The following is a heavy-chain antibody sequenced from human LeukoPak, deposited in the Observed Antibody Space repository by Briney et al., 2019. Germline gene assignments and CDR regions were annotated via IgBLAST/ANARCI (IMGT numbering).Heavy chain of an antibody. CDR2: INPNSGGT. CDR3: ARGRGFSVVSLIDY. D-gene: IGHD4-23*01. Sequence: GASVKVSCKASGYTFTGYYMHWVRQAPGQGLEWMGWINPNSGGTNYAQKFQGRVTMTRDTSISTAYMELSRLRSDDTAVYYCARGRGFSVVSLIDYWGQGTLVTVSS. J-gene: IGHJ4*02. CDR1: GYTFTGYY. V-gene: IGHV1-2*02.